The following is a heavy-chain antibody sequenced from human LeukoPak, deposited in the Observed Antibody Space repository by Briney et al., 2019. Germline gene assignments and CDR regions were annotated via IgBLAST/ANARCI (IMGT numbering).Heavy chain of an antibody. CDR2: GGST. Sequence: GGSLRLSCAASGFTFSNYAMSWVRQAPGRGLEWVSGGGSTYYADSVKGRFTISRDNSRNTLYLQMNSLRAEDTAVYYCARGHSSGWFYSDSWGQGTLVTVSS. J-gene: IGHJ4*02. D-gene: IGHD6-19*01. CDR3: ARGHSSGWFYSDS. V-gene: IGHV3-23*01. CDR1: GFTFSNYA.